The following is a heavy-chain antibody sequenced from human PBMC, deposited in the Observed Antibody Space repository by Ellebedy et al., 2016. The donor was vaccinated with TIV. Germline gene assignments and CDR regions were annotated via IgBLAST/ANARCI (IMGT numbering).Heavy chain of an antibody. CDR3: ARVGNLGRWSYYYGSGRNYWYFDL. V-gene: IGHV4-4*07. CDR2: IYTSGST. Sequence: SETLSLXXTVSGGSISSYYWSWIRQPAGKGLEWIGRIYTSGSTNYNPSLKSRVTISVDTSKNQFSLKLSSVTAADTAVYYCARVGNLGRWSYYYGSGRNYWYFDLWGRGTLVTVSS. J-gene: IGHJ2*01. CDR1: GGSISSYY. D-gene: IGHD3-10*01.